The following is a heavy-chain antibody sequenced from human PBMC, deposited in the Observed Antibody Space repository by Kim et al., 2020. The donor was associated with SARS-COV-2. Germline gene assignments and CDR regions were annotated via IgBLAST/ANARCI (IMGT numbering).Heavy chain of an antibody. V-gene: IGHV3-48*04. CDR2: ISNSGRSM. Sequence: GGSLRLSCVASGFSFSSHSMNWVRQAPGKGLEWVSYISNSGRSMYYTDSVKGRFTISRDNAKNSLSLQMDSLRAGDTAVYYCARDRRCGRDRAWPGYLDGMYVWGQGTTDTVFS. CDR3: ARDRRCGRDRAWPGYLDGMYV. D-gene: IGHD1-1*01. CDR1: GFSFSSHS. J-gene: IGHJ6*02.